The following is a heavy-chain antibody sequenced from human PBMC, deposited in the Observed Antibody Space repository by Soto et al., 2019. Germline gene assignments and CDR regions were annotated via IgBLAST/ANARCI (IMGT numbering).Heavy chain of an antibody. J-gene: IGHJ4*02. D-gene: IGHD3-22*01. CDR1: GDSIGTGGYY. Sequence: QVQLQESGPGLVKPSQTLSLTCTVSGDSIGTGGYYWDWIRQHPGKGPGWIGYIHYSGNTYYNPSLKSRLTISLDTSKNQFSLPLSSVTAADTAVYYCATNHDDISGRTPLLFDSWGQGTLVTVSS. CDR2: IHYSGNT. V-gene: IGHV4-31*03. CDR3: ATNHDDISGRTPLLFDS.